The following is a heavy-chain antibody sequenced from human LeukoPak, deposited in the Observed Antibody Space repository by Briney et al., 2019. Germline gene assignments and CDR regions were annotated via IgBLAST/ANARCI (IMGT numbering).Heavy chain of an antibody. Sequence: SETLSHTCTVSGGSISSSSYYWGWIRQPPGKGREWIGRIYYSGSTYYNPSLKSRVTISVDTSKNQFSLKLSSVTAADTAVYYCARTAGYSYGYYYYYYYMDVWGKGTTVTVS. CDR3: ARTAGYSYGYYYYYYYMDV. J-gene: IGHJ6*03. D-gene: IGHD5-18*01. CDR2: IYYSGST. CDR1: GGSISSSSYY. V-gene: IGHV4-39*01.